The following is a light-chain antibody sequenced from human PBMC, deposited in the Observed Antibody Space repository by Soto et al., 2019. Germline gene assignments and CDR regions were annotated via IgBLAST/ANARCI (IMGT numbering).Light chain of an antibody. CDR1: SSNIGSNT. J-gene: IGLJ1*01. CDR3: ATWDDRIDV. CDR2: SNN. V-gene: IGLV1-44*01. Sequence: QSVLTQPPSASGTPGQRVTISCSGSSSNIGSNTVNWYQQLPGTAPKLLIYSNNQRPSGVPDRFSGSKSGTSASLAISGLQSEDEADYYCATWDDRIDVFGAGTKLTVL.